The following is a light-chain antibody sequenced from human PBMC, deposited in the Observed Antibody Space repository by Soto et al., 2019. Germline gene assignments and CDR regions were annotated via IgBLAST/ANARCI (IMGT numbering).Light chain of an antibody. CDR3: QQYDKLPLT. Sequence: DIQMTQSPSSLSASVGDRVTITCQASEDITNYLNWYQQKPGKAPKLLIYDASKLETGVPSRFSGRGSGTDFRLTINSLQPEDIAIYYCQQYDKLPLTFGGGTKVEI. CDR2: DAS. CDR1: EDITNY. J-gene: IGKJ4*01. V-gene: IGKV1-33*01.